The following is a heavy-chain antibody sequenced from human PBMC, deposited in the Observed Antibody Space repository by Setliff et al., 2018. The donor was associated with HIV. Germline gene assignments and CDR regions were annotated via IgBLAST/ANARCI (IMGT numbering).Heavy chain of an antibody. CDR2: IYYTGST. Sequence: SETLSLTCTVSGGSIRNYYWNWIRQPPGKGLEWIGYIYYTGSTNYDPSLQSRVTISVDTSKNQFSLKLSSVTAADTAVYYCARRYSSGYFVYWGQGTLVTVSS. CDR3: ARRYSSGYFVY. D-gene: IGHD3-22*01. V-gene: IGHV4-59*08. J-gene: IGHJ4*02. CDR1: GGSIRNYY.